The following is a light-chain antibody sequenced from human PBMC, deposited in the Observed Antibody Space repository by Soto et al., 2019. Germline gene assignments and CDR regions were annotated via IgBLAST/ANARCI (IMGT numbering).Light chain of an antibody. V-gene: IGLV2-14*01. CDR2: EVS. J-gene: IGLJ1*01. CDR1: SSDVGGYNY. CDR3: SSYTSSSTKV. Sequence: QSALTQPASVSGSPGQSITISCTGTSSDVGGYNYVSWYQQHPGKAPKLMIYEVSNRPSGVSNRFSGSKSGNTASLTISGLQYEDEADYYCSSYTSSSTKVFVTGTKVTVL.